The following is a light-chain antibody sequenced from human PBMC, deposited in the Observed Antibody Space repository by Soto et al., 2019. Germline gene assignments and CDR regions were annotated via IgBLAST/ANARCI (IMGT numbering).Light chain of an antibody. CDR3: QQYYSYPLT. CDR2: ATS. V-gene: IGKV1-8*01. J-gene: IGKJ4*01. CDR1: QDFSGY. Sequence: AIRMTQSPSSFSASIGDRVTITCRASQDFSGYLAWYQHKPGKAPKLLIYATSTLQSGVPSRFSGSGSGTDFTLTINCLQSEDFATYYCQQYYSYPLTFGGATKVEIK.